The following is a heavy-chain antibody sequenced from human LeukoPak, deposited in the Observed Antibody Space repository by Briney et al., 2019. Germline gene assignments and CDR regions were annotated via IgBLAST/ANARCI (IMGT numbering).Heavy chain of an antibody. CDR2: IWYDGSNK. Sequence: GRSLRLSCAASGFTFSSYGMHWVRQAPGKGLEWVAVIWYDGSNKYYADSVKGRFTISRDNSKNTLYLQMNSLRAEDTAVYYCAKLGQWLEFDYWGQGTLVTVSS. CDR1: GFTFSSYG. D-gene: IGHD6-19*01. J-gene: IGHJ4*02. CDR3: AKLGQWLEFDY. V-gene: IGHV3-33*06.